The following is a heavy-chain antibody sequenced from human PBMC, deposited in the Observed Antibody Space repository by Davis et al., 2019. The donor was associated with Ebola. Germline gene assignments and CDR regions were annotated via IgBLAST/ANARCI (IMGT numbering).Heavy chain of an antibody. Sequence: PGGSLRLSCTVSGGSVSSGSHYWSWLRQPPGKGLEWIGYIYYTGSTNYNPSLKSRVTISVDTSKNQFSLKMSSVTAADTAVYYCARGVYGAYFDSWGQGTLVTVSS. CDR3: ARGVYGAYFDS. J-gene: IGHJ4*02. V-gene: IGHV4-61*01. D-gene: IGHD4-17*01. CDR2: IYYTGST. CDR1: GGSVSSGSHY.